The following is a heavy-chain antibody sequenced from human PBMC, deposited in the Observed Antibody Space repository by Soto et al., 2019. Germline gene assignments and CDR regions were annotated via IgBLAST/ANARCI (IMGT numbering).Heavy chain of an antibody. J-gene: IGHJ4*02. Sequence: QVQLVQSVAEVKKPGASVKVSCKASGYTFTSYAMHWVRQAPGQRLEWMGWINAGNGNTNYSQQFQGRVTITRDTSASTAYMELSSLRSAATAVYDCARGLNASYSDYWGQGTLVTVSS. CDR2: INAGNGNT. CDR1: GYTFTSYA. CDR3: ARGLNASYSDY. V-gene: IGHV1-3*01.